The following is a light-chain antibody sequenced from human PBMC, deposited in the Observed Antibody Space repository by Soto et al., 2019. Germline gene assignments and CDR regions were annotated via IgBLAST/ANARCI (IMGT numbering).Light chain of an antibody. CDR3: QQSFSPPYT. V-gene: IGKV1-17*03. CDR2: AAS. Sequence: DTQMTQSPSAMSASVGDRVTITCRASRDITNYVAWFQQKPGQVPKRLIYAASSLQRGVPSRFSGSGSETDFTLTINSLQPEDFATYYCQQSFSPPYTFGQGTKLEIK. J-gene: IGKJ2*01. CDR1: RDITNY.